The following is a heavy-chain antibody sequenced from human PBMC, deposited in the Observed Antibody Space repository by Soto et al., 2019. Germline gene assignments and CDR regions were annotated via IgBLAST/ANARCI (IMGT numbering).Heavy chain of an antibody. CDR3: AANIVVVVAASAY. CDR2: ISGSGGST. V-gene: IGHV3-23*01. CDR1: GFTFSSYA. J-gene: IGHJ4*02. Sequence: GGSLRLSCAASGFTFSSYAMSWVRQAPGKGLEWVSAISGSGGSTYYADSVKGRFTISRDNSKNTLYLQMNSLRAEDTAVYYCAANIVVVVAASAYWGQGTLVTVSS. D-gene: IGHD2-15*01.